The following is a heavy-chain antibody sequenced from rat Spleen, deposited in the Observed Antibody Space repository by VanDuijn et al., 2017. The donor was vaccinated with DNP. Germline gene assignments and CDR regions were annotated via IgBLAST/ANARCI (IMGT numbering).Heavy chain of an antibody. Sequence: EVQLVESGGGLVQPGKSLKLSCEASGFTFSNYYMAWVRQAPTGGLEWVATISISGSTTSYPDSVKGRFTISRDNAKSCLYLHMNSLKSEDTATYYCARQRVMYTTATGFAYWGQGTLVTVSS. CDR1: GFTFSNYY. D-gene: IGHD1-6*01. CDR2: ISISGSTT. J-gene: IGHJ3*01. CDR3: ARQRVMYTTATGFAY. V-gene: IGHV5-25*01.